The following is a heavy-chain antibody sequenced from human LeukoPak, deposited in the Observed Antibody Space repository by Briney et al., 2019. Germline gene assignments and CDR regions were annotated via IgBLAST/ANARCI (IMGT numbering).Heavy chain of an antibody. D-gene: IGHD3-3*01. J-gene: IGHJ4*02. V-gene: IGHV4-59*01. CDR3: ARDFGRHYDFWSGYYPFDY. CDR1: GGSISSYY. CDR2: IYYSGST. Sequence: NPSETLSLTCTVSGGSISSYYWSWIRQPPGKGLEWIGYIYYSGSTNYNPSLKSRVTISVDTSKNQFSLKLSSVTAADTAVYYRARDFGRHYDFWSGYYPFDYWGQGTLVTVSS.